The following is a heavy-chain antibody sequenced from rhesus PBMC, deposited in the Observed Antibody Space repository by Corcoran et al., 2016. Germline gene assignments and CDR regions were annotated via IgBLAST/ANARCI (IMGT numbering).Heavy chain of an antibody. CDR1: GYTFTDYY. CDR3: APWGAASFDY. D-gene: IGHD2-33*01. CDR2: VEPEDGEP. J-gene: IGHJ4*01. V-gene: IGHV1-111*02. Sequence: EVQLVQSGAEVKKPGASVKISCKASGYTFTDYYLHWVRQAPGKGLEWRGRVEPEDGEPINAQKFQDRGTITADKSTDTAYMELSSLRTGERAVYYCAPWGAASFDYWGQGVLVTVSS.